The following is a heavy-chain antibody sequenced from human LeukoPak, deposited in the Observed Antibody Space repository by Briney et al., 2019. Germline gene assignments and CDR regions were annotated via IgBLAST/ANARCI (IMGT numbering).Heavy chain of an antibody. J-gene: IGHJ4*02. D-gene: IGHD3-9*01. CDR2: ISGSGGST. V-gene: IGHV3-23*01. CDR1: GFTFSSYA. Sequence: GGSLRLSCAASGFTFSSYAMSWVRQAPGKVLEWVSAISGSGGSTYYADSVKGRFTISKDNSKNTLYLQMNSLKTEDTALYYCPKDRRRDDVLTGSFSDWGQGTLVTVSS. CDR3: PKDRRRDDVLTGSFSD.